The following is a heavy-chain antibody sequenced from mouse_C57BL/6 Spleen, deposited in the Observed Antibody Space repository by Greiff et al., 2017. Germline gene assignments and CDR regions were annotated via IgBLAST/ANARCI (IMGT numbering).Heavy chain of an antibody. Sequence: QVQLQQSGPELVKPGASVKISCKASGYAFSSSWMNWVKQRPGKGLEWIGRIYPGDGDTNYNGKFKGKATLTADKSSSTAYMQLSSLTSEDSAVYFCARHGRSTGWYFDVWGTGTTVTVSS. CDR3: ARHGRSTGWYFDV. D-gene: IGHD1-1*01. V-gene: IGHV1-82*01. CDR1: GYAFSSSW. CDR2: IYPGDGDT. J-gene: IGHJ1*03.